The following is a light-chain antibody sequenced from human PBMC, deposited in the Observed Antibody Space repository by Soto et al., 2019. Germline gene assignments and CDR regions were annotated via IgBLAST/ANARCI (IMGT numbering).Light chain of an antibody. CDR2: GAS. J-gene: IGKJ1*01. CDR3: QQYNSYTWT. CDR1: QSVSSN. Sequence: EIVVTLPPRTLSVPHGERATRCCRASQSVSSNLAWYQQKGGQAPRLLIYGASTRATGIPARFSGSGSGTEFTLTISSLQPDDFATYYCQQYNSYTWTFGQGTKV. V-gene: IGKV3-15*01.